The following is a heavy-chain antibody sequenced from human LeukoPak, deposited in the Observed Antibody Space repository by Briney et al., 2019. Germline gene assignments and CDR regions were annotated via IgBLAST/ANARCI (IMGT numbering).Heavy chain of an antibody. CDR2: ISSSGSAI. Sequence: GGSLRLSCAASGFTFSDYYMSWIRQAPGKGLEWVSYISSSGSAIFYADSVKGRFTISRDNAKNSLYLQMNSLRAEDTAVYYCARDLPRRAVDYWGQGTLVTVSS. D-gene: IGHD6-19*01. V-gene: IGHV3-11*04. J-gene: IGHJ4*02. CDR3: ARDLPRRAVDY. CDR1: GFTFSDYY.